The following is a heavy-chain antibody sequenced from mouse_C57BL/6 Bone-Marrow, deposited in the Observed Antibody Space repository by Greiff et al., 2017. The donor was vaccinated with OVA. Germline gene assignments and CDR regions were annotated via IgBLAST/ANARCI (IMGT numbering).Heavy chain of an antibody. CDR2: INPGSGGT. V-gene: IGHV1-54*01. CDR1: GYAFTNYL. D-gene: IGHD1-1*01. CDR3: AVYYGPSMDY. Sequence: QVQLKESGAELVRPGTSVKVSCKASGYAFTNYLIEWVKQRPGQGLEWIGVINPGSGGTNYNEKFQGKATLTADKSSSTAYMQLSSLTSEDSAVYFCAVYYGPSMDYWGQGTSVTVSS. J-gene: IGHJ4*01.